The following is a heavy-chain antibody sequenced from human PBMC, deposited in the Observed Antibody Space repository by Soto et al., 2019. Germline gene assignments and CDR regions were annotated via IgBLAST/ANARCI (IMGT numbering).Heavy chain of an antibody. Sequence: EVQLVESGGGLVQPGGSLRLSCAASGYSRFSYYSMNWVRQAPGKGLEWVSFISGSGYPIYYADSVRGRFTISRDNAKNSLSLQMGSLRVEDTAVYYCARVRGHSYGYVDYWGQGTLVTVSS. CDR2: ISGSGYPI. CDR3: ARVRGHSYGYVDY. D-gene: IGHD5-18*01. CDR1: GYSRFSYYS. J-gene: IGHJ4*02. V-gene: IGHV3-48*01.